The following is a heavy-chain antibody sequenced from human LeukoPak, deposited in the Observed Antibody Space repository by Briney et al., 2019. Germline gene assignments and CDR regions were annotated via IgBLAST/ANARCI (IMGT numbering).Heavy chain of an antibody. CDR2: INPSGGST. Sequence: EASVKVSCKASGYTFSSHYMHWVRQAPGQGLEWMGIINPSGGSTSYAQKFQGRVTMTRDTSTSTVYMELSSLRSEDTAVYYCAREGHYYDSSGRAPHAFDIWGQGTMVTVPS. J-gene: IGHJ3*02. CDR1: GYTFSSHY. CDR3: AREGHYYDSSGRAPHAFDI. V-gene: IGHV1-46*01. D-gene: IGHD3-22*01.